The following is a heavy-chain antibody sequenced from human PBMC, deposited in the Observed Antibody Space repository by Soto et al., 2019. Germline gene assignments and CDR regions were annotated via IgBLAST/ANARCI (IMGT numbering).Heavy chain of an antibody. J-gene: IGHJ4*02. CDR3: ARDMDYYDSSGSPLDY. Sequence: PGGSLSHSYAASGFTFSSYAMHWVRPAPGKGLEWVAVISYDGSNKYYADSVKGRFTISRDNSKNTLYLQMNSLRAEDTAVYYCARDMDYYDSSGSPLDYWGQGTLVTVSS. V-gene: IGHV3-30-3*01. CDR2: ISYDGSNK. CDR1: GFTFSSYA. D-gene: IGHD3-22*01.